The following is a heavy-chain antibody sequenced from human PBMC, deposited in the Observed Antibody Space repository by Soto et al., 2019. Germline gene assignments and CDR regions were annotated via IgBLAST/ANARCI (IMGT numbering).Heavy chain of an antibody. CDR3: ATPTSQAVPYYYYYMDV. D-gene: IGHD6-19*01. Sequence: QVHLVESGGGVVQPGRSLALSCAASGFTFSRNAMHWVRQAPGKGLEWVAVISNDGNKKNYADAVKGRFTISRDNSKNRLYLQMNSLRAEDTAVYYCATPTSQAVPYYYYYMDVWGKGTTVSVSS. V-gene: IGHV3-30*03. CDR1: GFTFSRNA. CDR2: ISNDGNKK. J-gene: IGHJ6*03.